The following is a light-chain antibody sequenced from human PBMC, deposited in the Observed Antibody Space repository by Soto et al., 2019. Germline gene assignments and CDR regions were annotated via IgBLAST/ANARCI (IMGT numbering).Light chain of an antibody. CDR2: DVS. V-gene: IGLV2-14*03. CDR3: SSYMTTTNVV. Sequence: QSALTQPASVSGSPGQSITISCTGTSSDVGGYNYVSWYQQHPGKAPKLMIYDVSNRPSGSYNRFSGSKSGNTASLTISGLQAEDEADYYCSSYMTTTNVVFGGGTKLTVL. J-gene: IGLJ2*01. CDR1: SSDVGGYNY.